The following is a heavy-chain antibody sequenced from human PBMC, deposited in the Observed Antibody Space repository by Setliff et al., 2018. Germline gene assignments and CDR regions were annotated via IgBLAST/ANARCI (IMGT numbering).Heavy chain of an antibody. D-gene: IGHD3-22*01. J-gene: IGHJ2*01. CDR2: RSTRGDT. CDR3: ARAVDSTGYFPFWYFDL. Sequence: SETLSLTCTVSGDSIDSAFWNWIRQSPEKGLEWIGYRSTRGDTNSNPSLRSRLTMSXXXXXSXXXXXXXXXXXXDTAIYFCARAVDSTGYFPFWYFDLWGRGTLVTVSS. CDR1: GDSIDSAF. V-gene: IGHV4-4*08.